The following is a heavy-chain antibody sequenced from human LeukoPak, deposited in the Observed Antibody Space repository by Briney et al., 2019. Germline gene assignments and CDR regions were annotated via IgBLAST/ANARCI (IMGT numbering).Heavy chain of an antibody. V-gene: IGHV3-48*02. J-gene: IGHJ4*02. CDR2: ISGSSSTI. Sequence: GGSLTLSCAASGFTFSNYHMNWVRQAPGKGLEWVSFISGSSSTIYYADSVKGRFTISRDNAKNSLYLQVNSLRDEDTAVYYCARAEGSGSGAYTLDYWGQGILVTVSS. CDR1: GFTFSNYH. D-gene: IGHD3-10*01. CDR3: ARAEGSGSGAYTLDY.